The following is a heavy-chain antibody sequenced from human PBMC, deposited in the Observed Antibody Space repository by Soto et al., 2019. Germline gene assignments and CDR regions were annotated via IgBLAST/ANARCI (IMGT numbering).Heavy chain of an antibody. CDR1: GFTFSSYA. Sequence: PVGYLRLSCAASGFTFSSYAMHWVRQAPGMGLEWVAVISYDGSNKYYADSVQGRLTISRDNSKDTLYLQMNSLRAEDMAVYYCARDLPYWSGGSCDIATPEDYWGQGTLVTVSS. CDR3: ARDLPYWSGGSCDIATPEDY. V-gene: IGHV3-30-3*01. CDR2: ISYDGSNK. D-gene: IGHD2-15*01. J-gene: IGHJ4*02.